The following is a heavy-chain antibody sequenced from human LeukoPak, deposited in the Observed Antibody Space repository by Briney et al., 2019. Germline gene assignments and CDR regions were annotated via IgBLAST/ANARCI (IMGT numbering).Heavy chain of an antibody. CDR3: AKDGGRGDYPAYFDL. V-gene: IGHV3-30*02. J-gene: IGHJ2*01. CDR2: IRYDGSNK. Sequence: ESGGSLRLSCATSGFTFGDHGMNWVRQAPGKGLEWVAFIRYDGSNKYYADSVKGRFTISRDNSKNTLYLQMNSLRAEDTAVYYCAKDGGRGDYPAYFDLWGRGTLVTVSS. CDR1: GFTFGDHG. D-gene: IGHD4-17*01.